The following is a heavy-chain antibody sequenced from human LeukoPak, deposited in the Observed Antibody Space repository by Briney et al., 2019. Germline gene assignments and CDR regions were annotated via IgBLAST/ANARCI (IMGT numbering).Heavy chain of an antibody. CDR2: ITGSGGST. Sequence: GGSLRLSCAASGFTFSSYAMSWVRQAPGKGLEWVSAITGSGGSTYYADSVKGRFTISRDNSKNTLYLRMNSLRAEDTAVYYCPKGMSSSSVFDYWGQGTLVTVSS. J-gene: IGHJ4*02. D-gene: IGHD6-6*01. V-gene: IGHV3-23*01. CDR1: GFTFSSYA. CDR3: PKGMSSSSVFDY.